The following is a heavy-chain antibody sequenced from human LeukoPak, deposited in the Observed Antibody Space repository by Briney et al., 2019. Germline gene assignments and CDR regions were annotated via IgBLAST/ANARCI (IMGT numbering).Heavy chain of an antibody. V-gene: IGHV1-18*01. CDR2: ISAYNGNT. CDR3: ARDPRYCSGGSCYYYGMDV. D-gene: IGHD2-15*01. J-gene: IGHJ6*02. CDR1: GYTFTSYG. Sequence: ASVKVSCKASGYTFTSYGISWVRQAPGQGLEWMGWISAYNGNTNYAQKLQGRVTMTTDTSTSTAYMELRSLRSDDTAVYYCARDPRYCSGGSCYYYGMDVWGQGTTVTVS.